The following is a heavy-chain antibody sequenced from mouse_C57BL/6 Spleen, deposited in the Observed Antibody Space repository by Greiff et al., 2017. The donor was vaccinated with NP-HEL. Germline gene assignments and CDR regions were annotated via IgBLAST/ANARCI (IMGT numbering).Heavy chain of an antibody. V-gene: IGHV1-81*01. J-gene: IGHJ4*01. D-gene: IGHD1-1*01. CDR1: GYTFTSYG. CDR3: ARGGVVAKSYAMDY. Sequence: VQLKESGAELARPGASVKLSCKASGYTFTSYGISWVKQRTGQGLEWIGEIYPRSGNTYYNEKFKGKATLTADKSSSTAYMELRSLTSEDSAVYFCARGGVVAKSYAMDYWGQGTSVTVSS. CDR2: IYPRSGNT.